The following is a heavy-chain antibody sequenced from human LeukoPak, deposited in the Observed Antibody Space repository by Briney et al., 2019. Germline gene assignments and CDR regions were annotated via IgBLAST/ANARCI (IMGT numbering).Heavy chain of an antibody. V-gene: IGHV1-24*01. CDR2: FDPEDGET. CDR1: GYALTELS. J-gene: IGHJ3*02. CDR3: ARVGPLVDAFDI. Sequence: ASVKVSCKVSGYALTELSMHWVRQAPGKGLEWMGGFDPEDGETIYAQKFQGRVTMTTDTSTSTAYMELRSLRSDDTVVYYCARVGPLVDAFDIWGQGTMVTVSS. D-gene: IGHD6-6*01.